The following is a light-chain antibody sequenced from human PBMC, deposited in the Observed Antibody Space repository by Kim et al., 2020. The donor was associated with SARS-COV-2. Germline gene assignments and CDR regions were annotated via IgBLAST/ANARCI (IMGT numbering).Light chain of an antibody. CDR2: RNS. CDR1: SSNIGSNS. Sequence: QLVLTQPPSASGTPRQRVTISCSGSSSNIGSNSVHWYQQVPGRAPKILIYRNSQRHSGVPDRFSASKSGTSASLAISGLRSDDEADYYCATLDDSLSGHVVFGGGTQLTVL. J-gene: IGLJ3*02. V-gene: IGLV1-47*01. CDR3: ATLDDSLSGHVV.